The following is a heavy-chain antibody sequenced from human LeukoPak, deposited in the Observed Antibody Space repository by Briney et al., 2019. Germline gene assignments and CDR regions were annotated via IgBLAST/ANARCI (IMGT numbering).Heavy chain of an antibody. V-gene: IGHV3-53*01. CDR2: IHSGGST. CDR1: GLTVSSNH. D-gene: IGHD2-15*01. Sequence: GGSLRLSCAASGLTVSSNHMRWVRQAPGKGLEWDSVIHSGGSTYYTDSVKCRFTISRDNSKNTLYLQMNSLRAEDTAVYYCASGYCSGGSCYAVYFQHWGQGTLVTVSS. J-gene: IGHJ1*01. CDR3: ASGYCSGGSCYAVYFQH.